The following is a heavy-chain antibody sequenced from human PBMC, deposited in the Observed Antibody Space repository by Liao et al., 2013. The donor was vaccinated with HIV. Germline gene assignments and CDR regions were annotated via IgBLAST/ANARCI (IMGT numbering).Heavy chain of an antibody. CDR2: IYTTGST. V-gene: IGHV4-4*07. J-gene: IGHJ4*02. CDR3: ARVRRNYSYCFDY. CDR1: GGSISSYY. Sequence: QVQLQESGPGLVKPSETLSLTCTVSGGSISSYYWSWIRQPAGKGLEWIGRIYTTGSTYYNPSLKSRVTISVDTSKNQFSLKLSSVTAADTAVYYCARVRRNYSYCFDYWGQGTLVTVSS. D-gene: IGHD1-7*01.